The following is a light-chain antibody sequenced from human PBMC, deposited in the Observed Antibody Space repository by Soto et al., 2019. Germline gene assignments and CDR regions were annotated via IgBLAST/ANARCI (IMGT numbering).Light chain of an antibody. Sequence: EIVLTQSPGTLSLSPGERATLSCRASQSVSSSYLAWYQQKPGQAPSLLIYGASSRATGIPDRFSGSGSGTDFTLTISTLEPEDFAVYYCQQYGSSQTFGQGTKVEIK. CDR1: QSVSSSY. CDR2: GAS. V-gene: IGKV3-20*01. CDR3: QQYGSSQT. J-gene: IGKJ1*01.